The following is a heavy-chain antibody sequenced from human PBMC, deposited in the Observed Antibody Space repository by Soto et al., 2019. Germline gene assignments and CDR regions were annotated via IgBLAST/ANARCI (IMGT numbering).Heavy chain of an antibody. Sequence: SETLSLTCTVSGDSISSSSYYWGWIRQPPGKGLEWIGSIYYSGSTYYNPSLKSRVTISVDTSKNQFSLKLSSVTAADTAVYYCATQNYYDTGPNAFDIWGQGTMVTVSS. CDR1: GDSISSSSYY. J-gene: IGHJ3*02. CDR3: ATQNYYDTGPNAFDI. CDR2: IYYSGST. V-gene: IGHV4-39*01. D-gene: IGHD3-22*01.